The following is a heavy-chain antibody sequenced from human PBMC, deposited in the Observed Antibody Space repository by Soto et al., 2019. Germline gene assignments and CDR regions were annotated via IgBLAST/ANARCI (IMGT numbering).Heavy chain of an antibody. J-gene: IGHJ4*02. D-gene: IGHD2-15*01. CDR1: GFTFSNYA. Sequence: EVQLLESGGGSVQPGGSLRLSCSASGFTFSNYAMSWVRQAPGKGLEWVASISGSGRSTNYADSVKGRFPISRDNSKNTMAVQMSSLRAEDTAVYYCARDGGNICSGGSCYFQAPAYWGQGTLVTVSP. CDR2: ISGSGRST. CDR3: ARDGGNICSGGSCYFQAPAY. V-gene: IGHV3-23*01.